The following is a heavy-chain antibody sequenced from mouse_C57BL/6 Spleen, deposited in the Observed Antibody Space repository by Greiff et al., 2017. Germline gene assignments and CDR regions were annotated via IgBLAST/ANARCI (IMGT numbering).Heavy chain of an antibody. V-gene: IGHV1-50*01. CDR2: IDPSDSYT. D-gene: IGHD2-4*01. Sequence: QVQLKQPGAELVKPGASVKLSCKASGYTFTSYWMQWVKPRPGQGLEWIGEIDPSDSYTNYNQKFKGKATLTVDTSSSTAYMQLSSLTSEDSAVYYCARSSYDYEAWFAYWGQGTLVTVSA. CDR3: ARSSYDYEAWFAY. CDR1: GYTFTSYW. J-gene: IGHJ3*01.